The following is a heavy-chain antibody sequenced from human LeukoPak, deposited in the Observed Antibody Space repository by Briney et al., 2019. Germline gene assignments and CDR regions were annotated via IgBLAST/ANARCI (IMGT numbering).Heavy chain of an antibody. CDR2: IKGDGSEK. J-gene: IGHJ5*02. D-gene: IGHD5-24*01. CDR3: ARASDPWLQLT. CDR1: GFTFRNYW. V-gene: IGHV3-7*05. Sequence: GGSLRLSCAASGFTFRNYWMIWVRQAPGKGLEWMGNIKGDGSEKRYADSVRGRFTISRDNAQTSLYLQMNSLRAEDTAVYYCARASDPWLQLTWGQGTLVTVSS.